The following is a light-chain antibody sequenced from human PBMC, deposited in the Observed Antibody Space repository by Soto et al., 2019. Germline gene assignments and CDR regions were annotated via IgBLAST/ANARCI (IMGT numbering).Light chain of an antibody. V-gene: IGLV2-14*01. J-gene: IGLJ1*01. CDR3: SSYTSDSTYV. CDR1: SSDVGGYNY. Sequence: QSVLTQPASVSGSPGQSITLSCTETSSDVGGYNYVSWYQEHPGKAPKLMIYDVSNRPSGVSNRFSGSKSGNTASLTISGLQAEDEADYYCSSYTSDSTYVFGTGTKVTVL. CDR2: DVS.